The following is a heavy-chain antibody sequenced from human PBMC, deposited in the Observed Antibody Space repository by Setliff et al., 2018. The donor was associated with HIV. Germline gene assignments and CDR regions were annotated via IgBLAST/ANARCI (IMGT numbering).Heavy chain of an antibody. J-gene: IGHJ5*02. CDR2: IYTSGST. Sequence: SETLSLTCTVSGGSISSGSYYWSWIRQPAGKGLEWIGRIYTSGSTNYNPSLKSRVTMSVDTSKNQFSLKLSSVTAADTAVYYCARTDSSGYYLRDNWFDPWGQGTLVTVSS. V-gene: IGHV4-61*02. D-gene: IGHD3-22*01. CDR1: GGSISSGSYY. CDR3: ARTDSSGYYLRDNWFDP.